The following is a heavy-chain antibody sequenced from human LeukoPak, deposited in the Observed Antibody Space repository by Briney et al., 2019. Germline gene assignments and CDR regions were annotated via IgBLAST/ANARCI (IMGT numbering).Heavy chain of an antibody. D-gene: IGHD6-19*01. CDR1: GYTFTGYY. Sequence: ASVKVSCKASGYTFTGYYMHWVRQAPGQGLEWMGRINPNSGGTNYAQKFQGRVTMTRDTSISTAYMEPSRLRSDDTAVYYCARDRRYSSGLNYFDYWGQGTLVTVSS. J-gene: IGHJ4*02. V-gene: IGHV1-2*06. CDR3: ARDRRYSSGLNYFDY. CDR2: INPNSGGT.